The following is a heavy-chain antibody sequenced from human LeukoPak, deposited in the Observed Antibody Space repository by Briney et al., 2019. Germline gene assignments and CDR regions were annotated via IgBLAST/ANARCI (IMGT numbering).Heavy chain of an antibody. CDR3: AKAPPYSSSWYDAFDI. D-gene: IGHD6-13*01. Sequence: GGSLRLSCAASGFTFDDYAMHWVRQAPGKGLEWVSGISWNSGSIGYADSVKGRFTISRDNAKNSLYLQMNSLRAEDMALYYCAKAPPYSSSWYDAFDIWGQGTMVTVS. V-gene: IGHV3-9*03. CDR2: ISWNSGSI. CDR1: GFTFDDYA. J-gene: IGHJ3*02.